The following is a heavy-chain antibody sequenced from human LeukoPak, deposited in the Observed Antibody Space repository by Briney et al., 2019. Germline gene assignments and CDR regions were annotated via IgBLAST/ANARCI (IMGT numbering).Heavy chain of an antibody. Sequence: SETLSLTCTVSGGSISSSSYYWGWIRQPPGKGLEWIGSIYYSGSTYYNPSLKSRVTISVDTSKNQFSLKLSSVTAADTAVYYCARDPGYYDILTGYDYWGQGTLVTVSS. CDR1: GGSISSSSYY. CDR3: ARDPGYYDILTGYDY. CDR2: IYYSGST. D-gene: IGHD3-9*01. V-gene: IGHV4-39*07. J-gene: IGHJ4*02.